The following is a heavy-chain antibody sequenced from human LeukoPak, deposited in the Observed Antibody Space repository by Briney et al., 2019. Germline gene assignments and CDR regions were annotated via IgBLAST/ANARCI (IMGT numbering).Heavy chain of an antibody. Sequence: EPLKISCKASGHNFPNYWIGWVRQVPGKGLEWMGSIHPAYSNTVYRPSFQGQVTISANKSISTVYMQWTSVQASDNAMYYCARRYYYRTEFDSWGQGTLVTVSS. D-gene: IGHD3-22*01. V-gene: IGHV5-51*01. CDR1: GHNFPNYW. CDR3: ARRYYYRTEFDS. J-gene: IGHJ5*01. CDR2: IHPAYSNT.